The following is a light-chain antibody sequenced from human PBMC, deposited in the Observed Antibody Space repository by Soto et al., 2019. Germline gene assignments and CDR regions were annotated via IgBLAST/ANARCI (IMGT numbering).Light chain of an antibody. CDR3: QQYESSYT. J-gene: IGKJ2*01. CDR2: GTS. CDR1: QSVSSSF. V-gene: IGKV3-20*01. Sequence: EIVLTQSPGTLSLSPGERATLSCRASQSVSSSFLAWYQQKPGQAPSLLIYGTSNRATGIPVRFSGSGSGTDFTLTITRLEPEDFAVYSCQQYESSYTFGRGTKLEIK.